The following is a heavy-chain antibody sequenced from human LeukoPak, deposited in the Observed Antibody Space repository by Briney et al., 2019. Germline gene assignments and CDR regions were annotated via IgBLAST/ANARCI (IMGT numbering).Heavy chain of an antibody. Sequence: GSLRLSFPASGFPFSTYGMHWIRQPPGKGLEGIGYFYDTRRPKYTPSLERRVTISVDMSRNQFSLTLTSLTAADTAVYYCARGRGSLTYWGQGTLATVSS. J-gene: IGHJ4*02. V-gene: IGHV4-59*01. D-gene: IGHD3-10*01. CDR1: GFPFSTYG. CDR3: ARGRGSLTY. CDR2: FYDTRRP.